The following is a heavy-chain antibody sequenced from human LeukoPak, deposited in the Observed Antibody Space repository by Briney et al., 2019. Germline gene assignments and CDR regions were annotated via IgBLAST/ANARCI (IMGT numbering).Heavy chain of an antibody. CDR1: GFTFSSYG. V-gene: IGHV3-30*02. Sequence: QPGGSLRLSCAASGFTFSSYGMHWVRQAPGKGLEWVAFIRYDGSNKYYADSVKGRFTISRDNSKNTLYLQMNSLRAEDTAIYYCAKDPDDLWTEPPLEYWGQGTLVTVSS. D-gene: IGHD3/OR15-3a*01. CDR3: AKDPDDLWTEPPLEY. CDR2: IRYDGSNK. J-gene: IGHJ4*02.